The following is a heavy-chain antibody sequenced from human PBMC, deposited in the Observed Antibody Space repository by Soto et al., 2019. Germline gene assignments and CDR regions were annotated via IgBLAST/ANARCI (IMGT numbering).Heavy chain of an antibody. D-gene: IGHD6-19*01. CDR3: ARHVKAVAGQRGVDY. J-gene: IGHJ4*02. CDR1: GGSISSSSYY. Sequence: SETLSLTCPVSGGSISSSSYYWGWIRQPPGKGLEWIGSIYYSGSTYYNPSLKSRVTISVDTSKNQFSLKLSSVTAADTAVYYCARHVKAVAGQRGVDYWGQGTLVTVSS. V-gene: IGHV4-39*01. CDR2: IYYSGST.